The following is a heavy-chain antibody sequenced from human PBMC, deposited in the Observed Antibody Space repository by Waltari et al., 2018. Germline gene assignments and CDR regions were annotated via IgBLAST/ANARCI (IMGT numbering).Heavy chain of an antibody. V-gene: IGHV3-49*04. CDR2: IRIKAYGATT. CDR1: GFTFGDSA. Sequence: EVQLVESGGGLVQPGRSLRLSCTPSGFTFGDSAMAWVRQAQGKGLEGISFIRIKAYGATTEYAASVKGRFIISRDDSKSIAYLQMNSLKTEDTAVYYCIRGWQVGRLFADYWGQGTLVTVSS. D-gene: IGHD6-19*01. J-gene: IGHJ4*02. CDR3: IRGWQVGRLFADY.